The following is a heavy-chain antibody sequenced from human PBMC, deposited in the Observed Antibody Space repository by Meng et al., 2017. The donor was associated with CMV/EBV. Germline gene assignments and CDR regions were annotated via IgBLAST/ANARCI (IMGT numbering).Heavy chain of an antibody. V-gene: IGHV4-39*01. CDR2: IYYSGST. Sequence: GSLRLSCTVSGGSISSSSYYWGWIRQPPGKGLEWIGSIYYSGSTYYNPSLKSRVTISVDTSKNQFSLKLSSVTAADTAVYYCVRFALYCSGGSCYSGTWYWGQGTLVTVSS. J-gene: IGHJ4*02. D-gene: IGHD2-15*01. CDR3: VRFALYCSGGSCYSGTWY. CDR1: GGSISSSSYY.